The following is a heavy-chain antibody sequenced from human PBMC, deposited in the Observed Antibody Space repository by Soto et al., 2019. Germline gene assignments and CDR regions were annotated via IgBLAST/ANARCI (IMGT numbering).Heavy chain of an antibody. D-gene: IGHD3-9*01. Sequence: AISGSGGSTYYADSVKGRFTISRDNSKNTLYLQMNSLRAEDTAVYYCAKGTYYDILTGPTLFDYWGQGTLVTVSS. V-gene: IGHV3-23*01. CDR3: AKGTYYDILTGPTLFDY. CDR2: ISGSGGST. J-gene: IGHJ4*02.